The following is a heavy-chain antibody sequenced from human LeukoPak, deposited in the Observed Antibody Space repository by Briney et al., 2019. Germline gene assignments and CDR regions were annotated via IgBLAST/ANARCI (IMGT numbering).Heavy chain of an antibody. CDR1: GVSFSGYY. Sequence: PSETLSLTCAVYGVSFSGYYWSWIRQPPGKGLEWIGEINHSGSTNYNPSLKSRVTISVDTSKNQFSLKLSSVTAADTAVYYCATTQQWKLLDYWGQGTLVTVSS. CDR2: INHSGST. J-gene: IGHJ4*02. D-gene: IGHD1-26*01. CDR3: ATTQQWKLLDY. V-gene: IGHV4-34*01.